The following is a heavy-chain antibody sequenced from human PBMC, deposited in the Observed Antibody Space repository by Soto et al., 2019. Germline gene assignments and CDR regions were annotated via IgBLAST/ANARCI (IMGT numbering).Heavy chain of an antibody. CDR3: AKDRKLGYSSGWYRIDP. CDR1: GFTFSSYG. D-gene: IGHD6-19*01. J-gene: IGHJ5*02. Sequence: QVQLVESGGGVVQPGRSLRLSCAASGFTFSSYGMHWVRQAPGKGLEWLAVISYDGSNKYYADSVKGRFTISRDNSQNTLYLQMNCVRADDTAVYYCAKDRKLGYSSGWYRIDPWGQGTLVTVSS. CDR2: ISYDGSNK. V-gene: IGHV3-30*18.